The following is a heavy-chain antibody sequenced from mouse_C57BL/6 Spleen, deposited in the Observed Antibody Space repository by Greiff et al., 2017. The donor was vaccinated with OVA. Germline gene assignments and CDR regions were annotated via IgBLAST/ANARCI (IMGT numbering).Heavy chain of an antibody. V-gene: IGHV1-52*01. CDR1: GYTFTSYW. D-gene: IGHD1-1*01. CDR2: IDPSDSET. Sequence: VQLQQPGAELVRPGSSVKLSCKASGYTFTSYWMHWVKQRPIQGLEWIGNIDPSDSETHYNQKFKDKATLTVDKSSSTAYMQLSSLTSEDSAVYYCARRGIDYYGNHFDYWGQGTTLTVSS. CDR3: ARRGIDYYGNHFDY. J-gene: IGHJ2*01.